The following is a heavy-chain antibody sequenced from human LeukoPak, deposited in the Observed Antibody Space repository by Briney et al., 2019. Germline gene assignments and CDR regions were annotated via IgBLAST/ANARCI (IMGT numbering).Heavy chain of an antibody. V-gene: IGHV3-7*05. J-gene: IGHJ4*02. D-gene: IGHD1-26*01. CDR3: AYRNNFEY. Sequence: PGGSLRLSCAASGFSFSGHWMNWVRQPPGQGLEWVANIKADGSEKYYVDSVKGRFTISRDDAKRRVDLQMDNLRAEDTAIYYCAYRNNFEYWGQGALVTVSS. CDR2: IKADGSEK. CDR1: GFSFSGHW.